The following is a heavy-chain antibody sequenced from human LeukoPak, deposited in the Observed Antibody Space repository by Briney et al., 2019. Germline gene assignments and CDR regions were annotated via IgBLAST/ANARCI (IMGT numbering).Heavy chain of an antibody. V-gene: IGHV4-59*08. D-gene: IGHD3-16*01. CDR2: IYYIVST. J-gene: IGHJ4*02. CDR3: ARKRGTELDY. CDR1: GRSISSYY. Sequence: SETLSLTCTLAGRSISSYYCSWIRQPPRKWLEWVGYIYYIVSTNNNPSLKSRFTLSVDTSKNQFSLKLSSVTAADTAVYYCARKRGTELDYWGQGTLVTVSS.